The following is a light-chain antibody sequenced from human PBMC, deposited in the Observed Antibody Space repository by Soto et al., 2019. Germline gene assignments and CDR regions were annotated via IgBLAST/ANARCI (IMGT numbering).Light chain of an antibody. V-gene: IGKV1-39*01. CDR1: QSISSY. Sequence: DIQMTQSPSSLSASVGDRVSITCRANQSISSYLNWYQQKPGKAPKLLIYAASSLQSGVPSRFSGSGSGTDITLTISSLQPEDFATYYGQQSYSTPKTFGQGTKLEIK. CDR2: AAS. CDR3: QQSYSTPKT. J-gene: IGKJ2*01.